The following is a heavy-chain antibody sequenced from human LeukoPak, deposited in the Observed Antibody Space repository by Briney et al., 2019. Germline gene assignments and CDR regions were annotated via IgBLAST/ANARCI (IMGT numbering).Heavy chain of an antibody. D-gene: IGHD6-19*01. CDR3: ARLGGIAVAGTSVGATQLPFDP. CDR1: GGSISSGNYY. CDR2: IYSSVNT. J-gene: IGHJ5*02. V-gene: IGHV4-61*02. Sequence: SQTLSLTCTVSGGSISSGNYYWSWIRQPAGKGLEWIGRIYSSVNTIYNPSLKSRVTMSVDTSKNQFSLMLSSVTAADTAVYYCARLGGIAVAGTSVGATQLPFDPWGQGTLVTVSS.